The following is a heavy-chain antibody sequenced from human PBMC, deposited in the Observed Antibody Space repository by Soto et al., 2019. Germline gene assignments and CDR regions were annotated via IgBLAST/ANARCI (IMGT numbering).Heavy chain of an antibody. J-gene: IGHJ4*02. CDR1: GGSISSGGYS. Sequence: SETLSLTCAGSGGSISSGGYSWSWIRQPPGKGLECIGYIYHSGSTYYSPSLKSRVTISVDRSKNQFSLKLSSVTAADTAVYYCARGPPLGYWGQGTLVTVSS. CDR2: IYHSGST. CDR3: ARGPPLGY. V-gene: IGHV4-30-2*01.